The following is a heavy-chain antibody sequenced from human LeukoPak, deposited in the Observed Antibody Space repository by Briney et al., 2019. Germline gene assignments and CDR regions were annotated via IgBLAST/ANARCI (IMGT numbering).Heavy chain of an antibody. D-gene: IGHD3-9*01. CDR1: GYTFTGYY. CDR2: INPNSGGT. V-gene: IGHV1-2*04. CDR3: ARALFDGHAPLFDP. Sequence: GASVKVSCKASGYTFTGYYMHWVRQAPGQGLEWMGWINPNSGGTNYAQKFQGWVTMTRDTSISTAYMELSRLRSDDTAVYYCARALFDGHAPLFDPWGQGTLVTVSS. J-gene: IGHJ5*02.